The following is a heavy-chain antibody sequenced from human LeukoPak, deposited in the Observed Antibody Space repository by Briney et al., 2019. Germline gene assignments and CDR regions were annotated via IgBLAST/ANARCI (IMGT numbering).Heavy chain of an antibody. J-gene: IGHJ6*02. D-gene: IGHD1-26*01. Sequence: ASVTVSCKASGYTFTSYGISWVRQAPGQGLEWAAWISAYNSNKNSAEKFQGRVTMTIDTSTSTAYMELRSLKSDDTAVYYCVRHIKPAGPWDGMDVWGQGTTVIVSS. CDR3: VRHIKPAGPWDGMDV. CDR2: ISAYNSNK. CDR1: GYTFTSYG. V-gene: IGHV1-18*04.